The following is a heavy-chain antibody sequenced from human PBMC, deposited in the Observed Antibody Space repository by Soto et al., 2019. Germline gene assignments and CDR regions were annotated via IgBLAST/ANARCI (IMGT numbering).Heavy chain of an antibody. V-gene: IGHV4-59*01. Sequence: QVQLQESGPGLVKPSETLSLTCTVSGGSISSYYWSWIRQPPGKGLECIGYIYYSGSTNYNPSLKSRVTISVDTSKNQFSLKLSSVTAADTAVYYCARDPNSRGLGGVYYFDYWGQGTLVTVSS. J-gene: IGHJ4*02. CDR1: GGSISSYY. CDR2: IYYSGST. CDR3: ARDPNSRGLGGVYYFDY. D-gene: IGHD3-22*01.